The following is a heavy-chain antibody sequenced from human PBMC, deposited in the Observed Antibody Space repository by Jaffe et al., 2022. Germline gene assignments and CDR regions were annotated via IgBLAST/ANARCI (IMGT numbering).Heavy chain of an antibody. CDR2: IRSKAYGGTT. CDR1: GFTFGDYA. Sequence: EVQLVESGGGLVQPGRSLRLSCTASGFTFGDYAMSWVRQAPGKGLEWVGFIRSKAYGGTTEYAASVKGRFTISRDDSKSIAYLQMNSLKTEDTAVYYCTRDSEYSSSWYPPPILWGQGTLVTVSS. V-gene: IGHV3-49*04. D-gene: IGHD6-13*01. J-gene: IGHJ4*02. CDR3: TRDSEYSSSWYPPPIL.